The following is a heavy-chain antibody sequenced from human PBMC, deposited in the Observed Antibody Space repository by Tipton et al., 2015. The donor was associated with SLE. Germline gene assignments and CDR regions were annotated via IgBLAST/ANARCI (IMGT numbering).Heavy chain of an antibody. CDR3: AREGIAAAASDY. CDR2: ISSSSSYI. J-gene: IGHJ4*02. Sequence: SLRLSCAASGFTFSSYSMNWVRQAPGKGLEWVSSISSSSSYIYYADSVKGRFTISRDNAKNSLYLQMNSLRAEDTAVYYCAREGIAAAASDYWGQGTLVTVSS. V-gene: IGHV3-21*01. CDR1: GFTFSSYS. D-gene: IGHD6-13*01.